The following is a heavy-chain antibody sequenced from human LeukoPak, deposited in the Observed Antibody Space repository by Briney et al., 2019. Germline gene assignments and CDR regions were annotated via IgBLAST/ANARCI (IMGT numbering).Heavy chain of an antibody. J-gene: IGHJ5*02. CDR2: IYHSGST. D-gene: IGHD3-10*01. CDR1: GYSISSGYY. CDR3: ARGPKVWFGELLDLSYNWFDP. Sequence: PSETLSLTCTVSGYSISSGYYWGWIRQPPGKGLEWIGSIYHSGSTYYNPSLKSRVTISVDTSKNQFSLKLSSVTAADTAVYYCARGPKVWFGELLDLSYNWFDPWGQGTLVTVSS. V-gene: IGHV4-38-2*02.